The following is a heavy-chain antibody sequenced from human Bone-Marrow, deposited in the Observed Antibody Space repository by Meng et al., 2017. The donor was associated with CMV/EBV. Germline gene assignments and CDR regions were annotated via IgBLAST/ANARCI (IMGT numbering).Heavy chain of an antibody. V-gene: IGHV1-46*01. D-gene: IGHD6-13*01. CDR3: ATPGIAAAGTVLYERNRRYYFDY. CDR2: INPSGGST. J-gene: IGHJ4*02. Sequence: ASVKVSCKASGYTFTSYYMHWVRQAPGQGLEWMGIINPSGGSTSYAQKFQGRVTMTRDTSTSTVYMELSSLRSEDTAVYYCATPGIAAAGTVLYERNRRYYFDYWGQGTRVTGSS. CDR1: GYTFTSYY.